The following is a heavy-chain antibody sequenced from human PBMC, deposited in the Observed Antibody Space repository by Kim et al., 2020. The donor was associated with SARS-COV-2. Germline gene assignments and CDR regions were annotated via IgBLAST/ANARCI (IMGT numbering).Heavy chain of an antibody. D-gene: IGHD3-16*02. V-gene: IGHV3-33*01. CDR2: IWYDGSNK. CDR1: GFTFSSYG. CDR3: ARVRYDYVWGSYRSSYYYGMDV. J-gene: IGHJ6*02. Sequence: GGSLRLSCAASGFTFSSYGMHWVRQAPGKGLEWVAVIWYDGSNKYYADSVKGRFTISRDNSKNTLYLQMNSLRAEDTAVYYCARVRYDYVWGSYRSSYYYGMDVWGQGTTVTVSS.